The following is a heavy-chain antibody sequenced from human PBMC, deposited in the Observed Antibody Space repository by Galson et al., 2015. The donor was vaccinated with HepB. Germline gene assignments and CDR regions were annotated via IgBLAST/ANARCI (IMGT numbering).Heavy chain of an antibody. Sequence: SLRLSCAASGFICSNAWLYDVRQAPGEGLGRVGRIKSITDGGTTDSAAPVKGRFTISRDHLKNTLYLQRTSLKTEDTAVYYCTTDRPHILTGYYGFDYWGQGSPVTVS. CDR3: TTDRPHILTGYYGFDY. CDR2: IKSITDGGTT. V-gene: IGHV3-15*07. D-gene: IGHD3-9*01. CDR1: GFICSNAW. J-gene: IGHJ4*02.